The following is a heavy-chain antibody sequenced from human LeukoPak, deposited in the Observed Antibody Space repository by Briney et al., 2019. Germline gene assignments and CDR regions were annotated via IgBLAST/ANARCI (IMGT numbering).Heavy chain of an antibody. Sequence: SETLSLTCAVSGGSISSSNWWSWVRQPPGKGLEWIGEIYHSGSTNYNPSLKSRVSISVDKSKNQFSLKLSSVTAADTAVYYCAVGGVYLRGGAEAFDIWGQGTMVTVSS. CDR3: AVGGVYLRGGAEAFDI. V-gene: IGHV4-4*02. CDR2: IYHSGST. D-gene: IGHD3-10*01. J-gene: IGHJ3*02. CDR1: GGSISSSNW.